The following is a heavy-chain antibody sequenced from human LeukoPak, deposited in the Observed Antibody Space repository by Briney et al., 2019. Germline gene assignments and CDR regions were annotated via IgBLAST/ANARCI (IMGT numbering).Heavy chain of an antibody. CDR3: VKDWGYYYASGSSYFDN. CDR1: GFTFSGSA. Sequence: SGGSLRLSCAASGFTFSGSAMHWVRQASGKGLEWVGRIRSKANSYATAYAASVKGRFTISRDNSKNTLYLQMNSLRAEDTAVYYCVKDWGYYYASGSSYFDNWGQGTLVTVSS. D-gene: IGHD3-10*01. J-gene: IGHJ4*02. V-gene: IGHV3-73*01. CDR2: IRSKANSYAT.